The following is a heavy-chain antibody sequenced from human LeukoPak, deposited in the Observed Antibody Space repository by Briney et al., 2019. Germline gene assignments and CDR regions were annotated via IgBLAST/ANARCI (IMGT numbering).Heavy chain of an antibody. J-gene: IGHJ6*02. CDR3: ARTPGDENGMDV. CDR2: INADNGNT. V-gene: IGHV1-3*01. D-gene: IGHD3-10*01. CDR1: GYTSPFYG. Sequence: ASVKVSCKVSGYTSPFYGITWVRQAPGQRLEWMGWINADNGNTKYSQKFQGRVTITRDTSASTAYMELSSLRSEDTAVYYCARTPGDENGMDVWGQGTTVTVSS.